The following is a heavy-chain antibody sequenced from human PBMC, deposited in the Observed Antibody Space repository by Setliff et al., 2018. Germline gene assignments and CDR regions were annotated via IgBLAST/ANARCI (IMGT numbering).Heavy chain of an antibody. J-gene: IGHJ4*02. Sequence: PGGSLRLSCAASGITFRTYSLNWVRQAPGKGLEWVSSISSSSSYIYYADSVKGRFTISRDNAKNSLYLQMNSLRAEDTAVYYCARNIPWTQPIDYWGQGTLVTVSS. CDR3: ARNIPWTQPIDY. V-gene: IGHV3-21*01. D-gene: IGHD2-21*01. CDR1: GITFRTYS. CDR2: ISSSSSYI.